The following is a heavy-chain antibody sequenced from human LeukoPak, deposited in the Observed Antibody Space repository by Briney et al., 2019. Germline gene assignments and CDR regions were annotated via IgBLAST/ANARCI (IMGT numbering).Heavy chain of an antibody. J-gene: IGHJ3*02. CDR2: IYYSGST. CDR1: GGSIGSYY. Sequence: SETLSLTCTVSGGSIGSYYWSWIRQPPGKGLEWIGYIYYSGSTNYNPSLKSRVTISVDTSKNQFSLKLSSVTAADTAVYYCARGQNAFDIWGQGTMVTVSS. CDR3: ARGQNAFDI. V-gene: IGHV4-59*01.